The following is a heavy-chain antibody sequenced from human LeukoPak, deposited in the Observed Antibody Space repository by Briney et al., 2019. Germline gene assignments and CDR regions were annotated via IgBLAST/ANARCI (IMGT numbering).Heavy chain of an antibody. CDR3: ARLGTTVTHFDY. CDR1: GFSFSDYS. D-gene: IGHD4-17*01. CDR2: ISSRSSTI. Sequence: PGGSLRLSCAASGFSFSDYSMNWVRQAPGKGLEWVSYISSRSSTIYYADSVKGRFTISRDNSKSTLYLQMNSLRAEDTAVYFCARLGTTVTHFDYWGQGTLVTVSS. J-gene: IGHJ4*02. V-gene: IGHV3-48*01.